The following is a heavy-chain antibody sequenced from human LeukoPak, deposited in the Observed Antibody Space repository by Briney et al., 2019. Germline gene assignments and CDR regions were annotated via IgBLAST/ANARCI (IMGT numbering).Heavy chain of an antibody. CDR2: IRYDGINK. V-gene: IGHV3-30*02. J-gene: IGHJ6*03. CDR1: GFTFSSYG. Sequence: GSLRLSCAASGFTFSSYGMHWVRQAPGKGLEWVAFIRYDGINKYYADSVNGRFTISRDNSKNALYLQMNSLRAEDTAVYYCAKGLVWSGYPRRMDVWGKRTSVTVSS. D-gene: IGHD3-3*01. CDR3: AKGLVWSGYPRRMDV.